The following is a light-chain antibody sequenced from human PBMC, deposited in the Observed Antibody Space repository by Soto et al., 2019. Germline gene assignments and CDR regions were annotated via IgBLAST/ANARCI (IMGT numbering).Light chain of an antibody. J-gene: IGLJ2*01. V-gene: IGLV3-21*02. CDR2: VDGS. CDR1: NIGSKS. Sequence: SYELTQPPSVTVAPGQTARITCGGTNIGSKSVHWYQQRPGQAPVVVVYVDGSDRASGIPERFSGSSSGMTATLTIGRVEAGDEADYYCQVWDIDSDHVVFGGGTKVTVL. CDR3: QVWDIDSDHVV.